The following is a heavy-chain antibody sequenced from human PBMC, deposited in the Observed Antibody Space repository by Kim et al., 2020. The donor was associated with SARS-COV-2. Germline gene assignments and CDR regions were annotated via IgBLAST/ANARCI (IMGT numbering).Heavy chain of an antibody. D-gene: IGHD6-13*01. Sequence: GGSLRLSCAASGFTFSSYWMSWVRQAPGKGLEWVANIKQDGSEKYYVDSVKGRFTISRDNAKNSLYLQMNSLRAEYTAVYYCARDPRWGAAAGSGYWGQGTLVTVSS. J-gene: IGHJ4*02. CDR2: IKQDGSEK. V-gene: IGHV3-7*01. CDR3: ARDPRWGAAAGSGY. CDR1: GFTFSSYW.